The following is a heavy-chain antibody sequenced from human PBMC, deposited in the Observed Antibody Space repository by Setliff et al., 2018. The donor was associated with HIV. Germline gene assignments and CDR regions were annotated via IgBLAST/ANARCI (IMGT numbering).Heavy chain of an antibody. Sequence: PSETLSLTCTVSGGSISSTSHYWTWIRQPAERGLEWLGRIFTSGSASYNPSLESRVTFSVDTSKNQLALKLTSVTAADTAVYYCARAFYGISAGYYCFDVWGQGALVTVSS. CDR1: GGSISSTSHY. CDR2: IFTSGSA. D-gene: IGHD3-9*01. CDR3: ARAFYGISAGYYCFDV. V-gene: IGHV4-61*02. J-gene: IGHJ4*02.